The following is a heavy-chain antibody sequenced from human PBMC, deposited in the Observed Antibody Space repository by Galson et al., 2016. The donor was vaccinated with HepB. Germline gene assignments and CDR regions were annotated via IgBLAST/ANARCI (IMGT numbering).Heavy chain of an antibody. Sequence: SETLSLTCTVSGGSISSSSYYWGWIRQPPGKGLEWIGTIYYSGSTFYSPSLRGRVTMSVDTSKNQFSLNLRSVTAADTAVYYCARGRVLRFLEWSKSYYYGMDVWGQGTTVTVSS. CDR2: IYYSGST. D-gene: IGHD3-3*01. V-gene: IGHV4-39*01. CDR3: ARGRVLRFLEWSKSYYYGMDV. J-gene: IGHJ6*02. CDR1: GGSISSSSYY.